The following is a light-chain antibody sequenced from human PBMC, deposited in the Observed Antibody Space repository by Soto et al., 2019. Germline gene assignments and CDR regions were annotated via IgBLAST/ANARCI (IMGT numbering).Light chain of an antibody. CDR1: QPISTY. V-gene: IGKV1-39*01. CDR2: ATS. J-gene: IGKJ2*01. Sequence: DIQMTQSPSSLSASVGDRVTITCRASQPISTYLNWYQQRPGKAPKFLISATSTLQSGVPARFSGSGSGTGFTLTISTLSPEDVGPYFCQQSYTSPFTFGQGTRLEI. CDR3: QQSYTSPFT.